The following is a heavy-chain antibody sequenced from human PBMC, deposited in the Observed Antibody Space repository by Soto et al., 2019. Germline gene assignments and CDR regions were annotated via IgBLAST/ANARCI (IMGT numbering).Heavy chain of an antibody. D-gene: IGHD3-22*01. Sequence: GGSLRLSFAASGFMFNNYAMSWVRQAPGKGLEWVSTVSVSGGTTYYADSLKGRFTISRDNSKKTVYLQMNRLRADDTAIYYCAKGLYYYDSSGYRLFDYWGQGTLVTVSS. J-gene: IGHJ4*02. CDR3: AKGLYYYDSSGYRLFDY. CDR1: GFMFNNYA. V-gene: IGHV3-23*01. CDR2: VSVSGGTT.